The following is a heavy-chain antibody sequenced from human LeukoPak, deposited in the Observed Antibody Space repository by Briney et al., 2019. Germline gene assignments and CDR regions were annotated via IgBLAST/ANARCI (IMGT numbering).Heavy chain of an antibody. Sequence: SETLSLTCAVYGGSFSGYYWSWIRQPPGKGLEWIGEINHSGSTNYNPSLKSRVTMSLDTSKNQFSLNLNSMTAADTAVYYCARHSYSGYDRLFDYWGQGTLVTVSS. J-gene: IGHJ4*02. CDR1: GGSFSGYY. CDR3: ARHSYSGYDRLFDY. D-gene: IGHD5-12*01. V-gene: IGHV4-34*01. CDR2: INHSGST.